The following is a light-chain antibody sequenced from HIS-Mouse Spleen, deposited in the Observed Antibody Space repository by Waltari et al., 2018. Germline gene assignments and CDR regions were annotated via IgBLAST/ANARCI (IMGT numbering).Light chain of an antibody. CDR1: SSDVGGYNY. V-gene: IGLV2-14*03. CDR2: EVS. Sequence: QSALTQPASVSGSPGQSITISCTGTSSDVGGYNYVSWYQQHPGKAPKPMIYEVSNRPSGVSNRFSGPKSGNTASLTISGLQAEDEADYYCSSYTSSSFNVVFGGGTKLTVL. CDR3: SSYTSSSFNVV. J-gene: IGLJ2*01.